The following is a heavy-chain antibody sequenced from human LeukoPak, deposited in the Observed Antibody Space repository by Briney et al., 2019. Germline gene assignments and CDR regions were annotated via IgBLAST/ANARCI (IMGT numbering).Heavy chain of an antibody. CDR1: GDSISSGGYS. D-gene: IGHD6-13*01. Sequence: SETLSLTCVVSGDSISSGGYSWSWIRQTPGKGLEWIAYIHDSGSTYNNPSLKSRLSISIDTSKNQFSLKPNSVTIADTAVYYCARVVAAAGNNWFDPWGQGTLVTVSS. V-gene: IGHV4-30-4*07. CDR2: IHDSGST. CDR3: ARVVAAAGNNWFDP. J-gene: IGHJ5*02.